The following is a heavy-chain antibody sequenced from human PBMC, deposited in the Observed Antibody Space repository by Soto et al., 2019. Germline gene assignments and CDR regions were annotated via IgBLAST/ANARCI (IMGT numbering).Heavy chain of an antibody. CDR3: AKDPGAKRWLQFRDDAFDI. CDR1: GFTFSSYA. D-gene: IGHD5-12*01. Sequence: GGSLRLSCAASGFTFSSYAMSWVRQAPGKGLEWVSAISGSGGSTYYADSVKGRFTISRDNSKNTLYLQMNSLRAEDTAVYYCAKDPGAKRWLQFRDDAFDIWGQGTMVTVSS. V-gene: IGHV3-23*01. J-gene: IGHJ3*02. CDR2: ISGSGGST.